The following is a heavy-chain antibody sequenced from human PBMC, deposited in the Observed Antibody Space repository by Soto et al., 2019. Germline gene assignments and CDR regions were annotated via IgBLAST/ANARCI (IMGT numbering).Heavy chain of an antibody. Sequence: QVQLVESGGGVVQPGRSLRLSCAASGFTFSSYGMHWVRQAPGKGLEWVAVISYEGNKNYYADSVKGRFTNSRDNSKHTLSLHMNSLRVEATAVYYCAKDQQQQLVRGWFGPWGQGTLVTVSS. CDR2: ISYEGNKN. V-gene: IGHV3-30*18. J-gene: IGHJ5*02. CDR3: AKDQQQQLVRGWFGP. D-gene: IGHD2-15*01. CDR1: GFTFSSYG.